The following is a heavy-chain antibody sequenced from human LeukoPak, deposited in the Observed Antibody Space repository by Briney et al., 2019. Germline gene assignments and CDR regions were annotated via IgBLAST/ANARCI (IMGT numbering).Heavy chain of an antibody. J-gene: IGHJ5*02. Sequence: ESGPAQVKPTQTLTLTCTFSGFSLSTSGMCVSWIRQPPGQSLDWLARIDWDDDKYYATSLKTRLTISKDTSKNQVVLTMTNMDPVDTATYYCARGVISRTTGWFDPWGQGTLVTVSS. CDR2: IDWDDDK. D-gene: IGHD3-10*01. V-gene: IGHV2-70*11. CDR3: ARGVISRTTGWFDP. CDR1: GFSLSTSGMC.